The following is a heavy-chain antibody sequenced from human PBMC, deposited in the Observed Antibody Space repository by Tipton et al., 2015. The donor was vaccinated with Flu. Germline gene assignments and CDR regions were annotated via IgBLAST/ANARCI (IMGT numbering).Heavy chain of an antibody. V-gene: IGHV4-59*01. CDR2: IYYSGST. J-gene: IGHJ4*02. D-gene: IGHD3-10*01. Sequence: TLSLTCSVSGGSIGSYYWSWIRQPPGKGLEWIGYIYYSGSTNYNPSLKSRVTISVDTSKNQFSLKLSSVTAADTAVYHCARASSGPPRSHFDYWGQGTLVTVSS. CDR1: GGSIGSYY. CDR3: ARASSGPPRSHFDY.